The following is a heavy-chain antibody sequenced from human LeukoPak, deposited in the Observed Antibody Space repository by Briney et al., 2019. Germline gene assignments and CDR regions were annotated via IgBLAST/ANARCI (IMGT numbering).Heavy chain of an antibody. CDR1: GGSITGFY. CDR3: ARHGRGYSYGWFDY. V-gene: IGHV4-59*08. Sequence: SETLSLTCTVSGGSITGFYWSWIRQPPGKGLEWIGYIYYSGSTNYNPSLKSRVTISVDTSKNQFSLKLSSVTAADTAVYYCARHGRGYSYGWFDYWGQGTLVTVSS. CDR2: IYYSGST. J-gene: IGHJ4*02. D-gene: IGHD5-18*01.